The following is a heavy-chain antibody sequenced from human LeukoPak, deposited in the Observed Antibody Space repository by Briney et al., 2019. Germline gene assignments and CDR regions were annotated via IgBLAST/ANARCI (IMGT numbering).Heavy chain of an antibody. CDR2: ISYDGSNK. CDR3: AREVNGDYEGFDY. D-gene: IGHD4-17*01. Sequence: GGSLRLSCAASGFTFSSYGMHWVRQAPGKGLEWVAVISYDGSNKYYADSVKGRFTISRDNSKNTLYLQMNSLRAEDTAVYYCAREVNGDYEGFDYWGQGTLVTVSS. V-gene: IGHV3-30*03. CDR1: GFTFSSYG. J-gene: IGHJ4*02.